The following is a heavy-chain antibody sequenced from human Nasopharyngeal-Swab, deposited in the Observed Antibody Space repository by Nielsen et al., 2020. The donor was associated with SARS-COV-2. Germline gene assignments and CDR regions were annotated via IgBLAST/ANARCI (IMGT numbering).Heavy chain of an antibody. CDR2: IKQDGSEK. CDR3: ASHLSYYDRSGYFSEGFDY. CDR1: GFTFSNYW. J-gene: IGHJ4*02. D-gene: IGHD3-22*01. Sequence: GESLKISCAASGFTFSNYWMSWVRQAPGKGLEWVANIKQDGSEKYYLDSARGRFTISRDNAKNSLFLQMNSLRAEDTAVYYCASHLSYYDRSGYFSEGFDYWGQGTLVTVSS. V-gene: IGHV3-7*01.